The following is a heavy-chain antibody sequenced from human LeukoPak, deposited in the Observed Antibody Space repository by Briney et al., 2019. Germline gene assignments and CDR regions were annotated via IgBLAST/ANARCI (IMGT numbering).Heavy chain of an antibody. Sequence: NPGGSLRLSCAASGFTFSSYSMNWVRQAPGKGLEWVSSISSSSSYLYYADSVKGRFTISRDNAKNSLYLQMNSLRAEDTAVYYCARVSVLLWFGELIPHYFDYWGQGTLVTVSS. CDR1: GFTFSSYS. D-gene: IGHD3-10*01. CDR2: ISSSSSYL. V-gene: IGHV3-21*01. J-gene: IGHJ4*02. CDR3: ARVSVLLWFGELIPHYFDY.